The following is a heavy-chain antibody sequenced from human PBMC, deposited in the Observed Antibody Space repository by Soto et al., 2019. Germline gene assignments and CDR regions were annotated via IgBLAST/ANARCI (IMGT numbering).Heavy chain of an antibody. CDR1: GFTFTSSA. CDR3: AGWGGGDGNIYVFFFAP. Sequence: GASVKVSCKTSGFTFTSSAIQWVRQARGQRLEWIGWIVVGSDNTNYAQKFQERVTITRDLSTNTIYMDLSGLRSEDTAVYYCAGWGGGDGNIYVFFFAPGAQGALV. V-gene: IGHV1-58*02. J-gene: IGHJ4*02. CDR2: IVVGSDNT. D-gene: IGHD3-3*01.